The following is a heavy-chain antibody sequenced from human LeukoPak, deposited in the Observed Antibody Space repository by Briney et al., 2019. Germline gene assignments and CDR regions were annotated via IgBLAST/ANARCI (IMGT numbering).Heavy chain of an antibody. CDR3: ARVYYDSSGYYYVYYYYYYMDV. Sequence: ASVKVSCKASGYTFTSYGISWVRQAPGQGLEWMGWISAYNGNTNYAQKLQGRVTMTTDTSTSTAYMELRSLRSDGTAVYYCARVYYDSSGYYYVYYYYYYMDVWGKGTTVTVSS. CDR2: ISAYNGNT. CDR1: GYTFTSYG. V-gene: IGHV1-18*01. J-gene: IGHJ6*03. D-gene: IGHD3-22*01.